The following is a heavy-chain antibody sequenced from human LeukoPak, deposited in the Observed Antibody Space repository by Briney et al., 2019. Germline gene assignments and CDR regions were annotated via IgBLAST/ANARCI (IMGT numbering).Heavy chain of an antibody. J-gene: IGHJ4*02. V-gene: IGHV3-30*02. D-gene: IGHD2-15*01. Sequence: GGSLRLSCAASGFTFSSYGMHWVRQAPGKGLEWVAFIRYDGSNKYYADSVKRRFPISRDNSKNTLYLQMNSLRAEDTAVYYCAKAPLCSGGSCYLYYFDDWGQGTLVTVSS. CDR1: GFTFSSYG. CDR3: AKAPLCSGGSCYLYYFDD. CDR2: IRYDGSNK.